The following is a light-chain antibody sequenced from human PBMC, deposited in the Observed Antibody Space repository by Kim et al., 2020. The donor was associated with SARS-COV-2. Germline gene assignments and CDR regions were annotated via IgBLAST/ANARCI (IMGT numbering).Light chain of an antibody. Sequence: RVTISCTGSSSNIGATYDIHWYQHLPGTAPKLLIYGNTNRPSGVPDRFSGSKSGTSASLAITGLQAEDEADYYCQSYDSSLSVVVFGGGTKVTVL. CDR2: GNT. CDR3: QSYDSSLSVVV. J-gene: IGLJ2*01. V-gene: IGLV1-40*01. CDR1: SSNIGATYD.